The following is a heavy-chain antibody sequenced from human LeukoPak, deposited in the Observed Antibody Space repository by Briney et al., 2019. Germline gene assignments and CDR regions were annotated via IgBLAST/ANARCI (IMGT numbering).Heavy chain of an antibody. V-gene: IGHV3-7*03. Sequence: GGSLRLSCAASGFTFSSYWMSWVRQAPGKGLEWVANIKQDGSEKYYVDSVKGRFTISRDNSKNSLYLQMNSLRSDDTAVYYCARVPTLRQWLVGAWFYFDYWGQGTLVTVSS. CDR3: ARVPTLRQWLVGAWFYFDY. CDR1: GFTFSSYW. J-gene: IGHJ4*02. CDR2: IKQDGSEK. D-gene: IGHD6-19*01.